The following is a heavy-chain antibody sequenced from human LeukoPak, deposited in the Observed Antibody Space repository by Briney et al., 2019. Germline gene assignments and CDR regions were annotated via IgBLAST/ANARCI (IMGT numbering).Heavy chain of an antibody. CDR3: ARADCSSTSCYSHY. CDR1: GFTFSSYA. J-gene: IGHJ4*02. Sequence: PGGSRRLSCAASGFTFSSYAMHWVRQAPGKGLEYVSAISSNGGSTYYANSVKGRFTISRDNSKNTLYLQMGSLRAEDMAVYYCARADCSSTSCYSHYWGQGTLVTVSS. D-gene: IGHD2-2*02. CDR2: ISSNGGST. V-gene: IGHV3-64*01.